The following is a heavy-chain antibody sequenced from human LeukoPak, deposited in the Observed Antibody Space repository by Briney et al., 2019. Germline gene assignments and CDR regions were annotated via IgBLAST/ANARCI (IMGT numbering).Heavy chain of an antibody. J-gene: IGHJ4*02. CDR3: AKHVGNNQDGRYFDY. Sequence: GGSLRLSCAVSGFSVTNNYMSWVRQAPGKGLEWVSVFYVGGATYYADSVKGRFTISRDNSENTLYLQMKSLRAEDTAVYYCAKHVGNNQDGRYFDYWGQGTLVTVSS. CDR1: GFSVTNNY. V-gene: IGHV3-53*01. D-gene: IGHD1/OR15-1a*01. CDR2: FYVGGAT.